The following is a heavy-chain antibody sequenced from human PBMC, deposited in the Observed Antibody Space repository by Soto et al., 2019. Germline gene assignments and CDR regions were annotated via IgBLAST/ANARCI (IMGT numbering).Heavy chain of an antibody. CDR3: ARSDYYDSSGYPIPAFDI. CDR2: IYYSGST. V-gene: IGHV4-59*08. Sequence: FETPSLTCTVSGGSISSYYWSWIRQPPGEGLYWIWYIYYSGSTNYNPSLKSRVTISVDTSKNQFSLKLSSVTAADTAVYYCARSDYYDSSGYPIPAFDIWGQGTMVTVSS. CDR1: GGSISSYY. J-gene: IGHJ3*02. D-gene: IGHD3-22*01.